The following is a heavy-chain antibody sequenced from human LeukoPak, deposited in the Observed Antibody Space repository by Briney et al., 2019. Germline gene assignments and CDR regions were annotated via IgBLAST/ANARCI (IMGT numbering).Heavy chain of an antibody. V-gene: IGHV4-34*01. CDR3: ARRSSAAGKGFDY. J-gene: IGHJ4*02. CDR2: INHSGST. Sequence: RTSETLSLTCAVYGGSFSGYYWSWIRQPPGKGLEWIGEINHSGSTNYNPSLKSRVTISVDTSKNQFSLKLSSVTAADTAVYYCARRSSAAGKGFDYWGQGTLVTVSS. D-gene: IGHD6-13*01. CDR1: GGSFSGYY.